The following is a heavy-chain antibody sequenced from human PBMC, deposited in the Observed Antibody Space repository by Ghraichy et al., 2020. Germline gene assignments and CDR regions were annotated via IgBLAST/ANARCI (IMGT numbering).Heavy chain of an antibody. D-gene: IGHD3-10*01. CDR3: TRDASLPGGSCGRPLYCMDV. V-gene: IGHV3-21*01. Sequence: GGSLRLSCAASGFTFSSYNMNWVRQAPGEGLEWVSSICSTGRYMYYADSVKGRFTTSRDNAKNSLYLQMNSLRAEDTAVYYCTRDASLPGGSCGRPLYCMDVWGQGTTVTVSS. J-gene: IGHJ6*02. CDR2: ICSTGRYM. CDR1: GFTFSSYN.